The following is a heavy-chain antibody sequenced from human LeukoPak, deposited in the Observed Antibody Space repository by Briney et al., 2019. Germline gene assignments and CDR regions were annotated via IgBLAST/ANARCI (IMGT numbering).Heavy chain of an antibody. J-gene: IGHJ4*02. CDR2: ISGSGAST. V-gene: IGHV3-23*01. CDR1: GFTFSSYA. D-gene: IGHD7-27*01. CDR3: AEGIVNWGKSYFDY. Sequence: GGSLRLSCAASGFTFSSYAMSWVRQAPGKGLEFVSTISGSGASTYYGDSVKGRFTISRDNSKNTLHLQMNSLRAEDTAVYYCAEGIVNWGKSYFDYWGQGTLVTVSS.